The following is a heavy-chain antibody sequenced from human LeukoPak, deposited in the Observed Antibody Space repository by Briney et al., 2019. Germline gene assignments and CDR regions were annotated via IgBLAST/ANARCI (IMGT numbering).Heavy chain of an antibody. J-gene: IGHJ5*02. CDR2: ISYDGSSK. V-gene: IGHV3-30*04. CDR1: GFTFSGYA. Sequence: GRSLRLSCAASGFTFSGYAMRWVRQAPGKGLEWVAVISYDGSSKSYADSVKDRFTISRDNSKNTLYLQMNSLRVDDTAVYYCASPRWYDPWGQGTLVTVSS. CDR3: ASPRWYDP.